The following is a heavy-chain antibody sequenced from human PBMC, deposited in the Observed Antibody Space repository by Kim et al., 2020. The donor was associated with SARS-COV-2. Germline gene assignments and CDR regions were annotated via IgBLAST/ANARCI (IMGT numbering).Heavy chain of an antibody. Sequence: GGSLRLSCAASGFTFSSYSMNWVRQAPGKGLEWVSSISSSSSYIYYADSVKGRFTISRDNAKNSLYLQMNSLRAEDTAVYYCARDLSGPSITGTTIDAFDIWGQGTMVTVSS. CDR2: ISSSSSYI. D-gene: IGHD1-7*01. CDR3: ARDLSGPSITGTTIDAFDI. V-gene: IGHV3-21*01. J-gene: IGHJ3*02. CDR1: GFTFSSYS.